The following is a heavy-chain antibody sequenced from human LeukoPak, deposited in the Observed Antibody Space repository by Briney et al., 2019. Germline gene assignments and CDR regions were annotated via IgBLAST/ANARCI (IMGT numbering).Heavy chain of an antibody. D-gene: IGHD3-3*01. CDR3: ARSRYYDFWSGYPYYFDY. CDR2: IYYSGST. Sequence: SETLSLTCTVSGGSISSGDYYWSWIRQPPGKGLEWIGYIYYSGSTNYNPSLKSRVTISVDTSKNQFSLKLSSVTAADTAVYYCARSRYYDFWSGYPYYFDYWGQGTLVTVSS. V-gene: IGHV4-61*08. J-gene: IGHJ4*02. CDR1: GGSISSGDYY.